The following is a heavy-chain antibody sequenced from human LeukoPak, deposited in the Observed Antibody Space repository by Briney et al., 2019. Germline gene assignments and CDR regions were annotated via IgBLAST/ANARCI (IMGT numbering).Heavy chain of an antibody. CDR2: IRGGGSCI. Sequence: GGSLRLSCTASGFTFSSYSMNWVRQAPGKGLEWIAYIRGGGSCIYYTDSVKGRFTISRDNSKNTLYLQMNSLRAEDTAVYYCARGTEYYFDYWGQGTLVTVSS. CDR1: GFTFSSYS. CDR3: ARGTEYYFDY. J-gene: IGHJ4*02. V-gene: IGHV3-48*01. D-gene: IGHD2-8*02.